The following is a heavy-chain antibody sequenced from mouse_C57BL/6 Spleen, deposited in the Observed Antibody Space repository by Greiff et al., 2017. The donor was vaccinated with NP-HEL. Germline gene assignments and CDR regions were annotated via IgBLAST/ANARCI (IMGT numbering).Heavy chain of an antibody. V-gene: IGHV5-4*01. D-gene: IGHD2-5*01. CDR3: ARDPGIVTTPAWFAY. CDR2: ISDGGSYT. J-gene: IGHJ3*01. CDR1: GFTFSSYA. Sequence: EVQLVESGGGLVKPGGSLKLSCAASGFTFSSYAMSWVRQTPEKRLEWVATISDGGSYTYYPDNVKGRFTISRDNDKNNLYLQMSHLKSEDTAMYYCARDPGIVTTPAWFAYWGQGTLVTVSA.